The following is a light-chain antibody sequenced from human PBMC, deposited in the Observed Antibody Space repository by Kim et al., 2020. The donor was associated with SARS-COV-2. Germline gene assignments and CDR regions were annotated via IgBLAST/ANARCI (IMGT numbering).Light chain of an antibody. V-gene: IGKV3-20*01. CDR3: QQYSSSPYT. J-gene: IGKJ2*01. Sequence: LAPRADTVLSPSPTRRIISACLAWYQQKPGQAPRFLINDASILTTGIPSRFSGSGSGTDFGLTISSVQPEDFAVYYCQQYSSSPYTFGQGTKLEI. CDR2: DAS. CDR1: RRIISAC.